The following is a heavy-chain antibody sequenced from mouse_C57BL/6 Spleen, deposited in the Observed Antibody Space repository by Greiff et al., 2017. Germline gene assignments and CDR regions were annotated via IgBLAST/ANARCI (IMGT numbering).Heavy chain of an antibody. CDR1: GFTFSSYA. Sequence: EVNLVESGAGLVKPGGSLKLSCAASGFTFSSYAMSWVRQTPEKRLEWVAYISSGGDYIYYADTVKGRFTISRDNARNTLYLQMSSLKSEDTAMYYCTRVRNYFDYWGQGTTLTVSS. J-gene: IGHJ2*01. CDR2: ISSGGDYI. CDR3: TRVRNYFDY. V-gene: IGHV5-9-1*02.